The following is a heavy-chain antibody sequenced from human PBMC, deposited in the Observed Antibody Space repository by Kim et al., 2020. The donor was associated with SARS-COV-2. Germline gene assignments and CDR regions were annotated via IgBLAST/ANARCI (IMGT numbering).Heavy chain of an antibody. Sequence: SETLSLTCTVSGGSVSSGSYYWSWIRQPPGKGLEWIGYIYYSGSTNYNPSLKSRVTISVDTSKNQFSLKLSSVTAADTAVYYCARGIAAAGIYYYYGMDV. V-gene: IGHV4-61*01. CDR3: ARGIAAAGIYYYYGMDV. J-gene: IGHJ6*01. CDR2: IYYSGST. CDR1: GGSVSSGSYY. D-gene: IGHD6-13*01.